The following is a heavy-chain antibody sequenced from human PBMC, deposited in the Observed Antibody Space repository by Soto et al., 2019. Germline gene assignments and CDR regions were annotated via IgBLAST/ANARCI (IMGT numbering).Heavy chain of an antibody. Sequence: QVQLQESGPGLVKPSQTLSLTCTVSGGSISSGGYYWSWIRQHPGKGLEGIGYIYYSGSTYYNPSLKSRVTISVDTSKNQCSLKLSSVTAADTAVYYCARSTRITIFGVVTPEGAFDIWGQGTMVTVSS. J-gene: IGHJ3*02. CDR3: ARSTRITIFGVVTPEGAFDI. CDR1: GGSISSGGYY. D-gene: IGHD3-3*01. CDR2: IYYSGST. V-gene: IGHV4-31*03.